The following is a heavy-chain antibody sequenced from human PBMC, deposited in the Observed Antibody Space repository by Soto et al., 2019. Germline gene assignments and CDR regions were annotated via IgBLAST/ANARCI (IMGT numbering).Heavy chain of an antibody. D-gene: IGHD6-13*01. CDR1: GYTFTSYA. V-gene: IGHV1-3*01. CDR2: INGGNGDT. CDR3: ARRPLSLYSADVR. Sequence: ASVKVSCKASGYTFTSYARNWVRQAPGQMLEWMGWINGGNGDTKYSQRVQDRVTITRDTSSNTVYMELSSLTSEDTAIYYCARRPLSLYSADVRWGRATTVIVSS. J-gene: IGHJ4*02.